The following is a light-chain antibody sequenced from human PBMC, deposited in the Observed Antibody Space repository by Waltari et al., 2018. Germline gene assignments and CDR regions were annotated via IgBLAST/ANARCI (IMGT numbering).Light chain of an antibody. CDR2: DTD. CDR1: TGAVTRRHY. CDR3: LLSYRGAWV. J-gene: IGLJ3*02. Sequence: QAVVTQEPSLTVSPGGTVTLTCDSNTGAVTRRHYFYWFQQKPGQAPRTLIYDTDHKHSWAPARFSGSLLGGKAALTLSGAQPEDEAEYYCLLSYRGAWVFGGGTRLTVL. V-gene: IGLV7-46*01.